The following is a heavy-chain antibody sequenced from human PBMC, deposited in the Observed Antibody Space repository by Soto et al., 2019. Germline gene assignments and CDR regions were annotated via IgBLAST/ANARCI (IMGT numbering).Heavy chain of an antibody. CDR2: IYYSGST. Sequence: PSETLSLTCTVSGGSISSSSYYWGWIRQPPGKGLEWIRSIYYSGSTYYNPSLKSRVTISVDTAKTQFSLKLSSVTAADTAVYYCARRGRDCSSTSCYSQTYYFDYWGQGTLVTVSS. V-gene: IGHV4-39*01. D-gene: IGHD2-2*01. CDR1: GGSISSSSYY. CDR3: ARRGRDCSSTSCYSQTYYFDY. J-gene: IGHJ4*02.